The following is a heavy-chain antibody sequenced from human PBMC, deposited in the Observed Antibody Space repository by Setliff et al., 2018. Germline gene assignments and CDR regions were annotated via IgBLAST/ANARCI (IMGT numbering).Heavy chain of an antibody. CDR1: GDSISSGHY. Sequence: SETLSLTFTVSGDSISSGHYWGWIRQPPGKGLEWIGSISHSGSTYHNPSLRSRVTISLDTSKNQFSPKLTSGTAADTAVYYCAGGRRYDYGWDFDYWGQGTLVTVSS. CDR3: AGGRRYDYGWDFDY. V-gene: IGHV4-38-2*02. D-gene: IGHD4-17*01. CDR2: ISHSGST. J-gene: IGHJ4*02.